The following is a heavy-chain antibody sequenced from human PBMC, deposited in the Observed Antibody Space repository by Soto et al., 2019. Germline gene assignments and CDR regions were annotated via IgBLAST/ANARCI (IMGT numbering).Heavy chain of an antibody. D-gene: IGHD1-20*01. CDR2: IYHSGST. CDR1: GGSISSGGYS. CDR3: ARVGSSPNWNDDSYAFDI. Sequence: PSETLSLTCAVSGGSISSGGYSWSWIRQPPGKGLEWIGYIYHSGSTYYNPSLKSRVTISVDRSKNQFSLKLSSVTAADTAVYYCARVGSSPNWNDDSYAFDIWGQGTMVTVSS. J-gene: IGHJ3*02. V-gene: IGHV4-30-2*01.